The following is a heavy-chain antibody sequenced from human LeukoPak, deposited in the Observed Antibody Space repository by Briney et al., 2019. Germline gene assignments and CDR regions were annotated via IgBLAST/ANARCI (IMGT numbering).Heavy chain of an antibody. Sequence: ASVNVSCKASGYTFTSYQMHWVRQAPGQGLEWMGIINPSGGSTSYAQKFQGRVTMTRDMSTSTVYMEVSSLRSEDTAVYYCARDISSSALFAFDIWGQGTMVTVSS. CDR2: INPSGGST. J-gene: IGHJ3*02. V-gene: IGHV1-46*01. CDR3: ARDISSSALFAFDI. CDR1: GYTFTSYQ. D-gene: IGHD6-6*01.